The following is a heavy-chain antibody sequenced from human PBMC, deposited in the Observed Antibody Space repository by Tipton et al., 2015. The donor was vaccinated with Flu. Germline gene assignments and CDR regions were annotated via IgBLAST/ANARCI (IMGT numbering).Heavy chain of an antibody. CDR3: ATYYYGSGTQSSFDY. Sequence: LRLSCTVSGYSISSGYYWGWIRQPPGKGLEWIGSIFHGGSTYYNPSLKSRVTISVDTSKNQFSLKLSSVTAADTAVYYCATYYYGSGTQSSFDYWGQGTLVTVSS. CDR1: GYSISSGYY. CDR2: IFHGGST. J-gene: IGHJ4*02. D-gene: IGHD3-10*01. V-gene: IGHV4-38-2*02.